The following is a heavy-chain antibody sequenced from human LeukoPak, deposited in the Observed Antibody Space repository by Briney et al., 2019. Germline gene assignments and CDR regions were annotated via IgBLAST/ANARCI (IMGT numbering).Heavy chain of an antibody. J-gene: IGHJ4*02. CDR3: ARARLYCSSTSCCEAGDDY. CDR2: ISSSSSYI. Sequence: GGSLRLSCAASGFTFSSYRMNWVRQAPGKGLEWVSSISSSSSYIYYADSVKGRFTISRDNAKNSLYLQMNSLRAEDTAVYYCARARLYCSSTSCCEAGDDYWGQGTLVTVSS. D-gene: IGHD2-2*01. CDR1: GFTFSSYR. V-gene: IGHV3-21*01.